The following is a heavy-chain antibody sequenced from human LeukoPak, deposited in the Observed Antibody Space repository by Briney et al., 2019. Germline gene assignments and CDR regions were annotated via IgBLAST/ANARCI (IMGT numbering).Heavy chain of an antibody. D-gene: IGHD4-11*01. Sequence: GWSLRLSCVASGFTFRHSSMHSLPQAPGKGLEWVAVIWSDATNQYYSDSVKGRFTISRDNLKRTVSLQMNSLRDEGTDVYYCVKDAERGFDYSNSLQHWGQGSLVTVSS. V-gene: IGHV3-33*06. CDR2: IWSDATNQ. J-gene: IGHJ4*02. CDR1: GFTFRHSS. CDR3: VKDAERGFDYSNSLQH.